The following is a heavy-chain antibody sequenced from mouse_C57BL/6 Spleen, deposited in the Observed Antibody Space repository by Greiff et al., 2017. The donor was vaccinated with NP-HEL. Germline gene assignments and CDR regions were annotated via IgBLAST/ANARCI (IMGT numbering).Heavy chain of an antibody. CDR2: IYPGDGDP. CDR1: GYAFSSSW. D-gene: IGHD2-1*01. Sequence: VQLQQSGPELVKPGASVKISCKASGYAFSSSWMNWVKQRPGKGLEWIGRIYPGDGDPNYNGKFKGKATLTVDKSSSTAYMQLSSLTSEDSAVYFCARGGKGAMDYWGQGTSVTVSS. CDR3: ARGGKGAMDY. J-gene: IGHJ4*01. V-gene: IGHV1-82*01.